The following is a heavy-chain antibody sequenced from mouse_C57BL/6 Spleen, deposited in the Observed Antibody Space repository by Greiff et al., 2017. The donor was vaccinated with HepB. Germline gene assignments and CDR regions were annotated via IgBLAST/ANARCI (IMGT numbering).Heavy chain of an antibody. J-gene: IGHJ4*01. V-gene: IGHV1-76*01. Sequence: VQLQQSGAELVRPGASVKLSCKASGYTFTDYYINWVKQRPGQGLEWIARIYPGSGNTYYNEKFKGKATLTAEKSSSTAYMQLSSLTSEDSAVYFCARAPLYGSSYAMDYWGQGTSVTVSS. CDR3: ARAPLYGSSYAMDY. CDR2: IYPGSGNT. CDR1: GYTFTDYY. D-gene: IGHD1-1*01.